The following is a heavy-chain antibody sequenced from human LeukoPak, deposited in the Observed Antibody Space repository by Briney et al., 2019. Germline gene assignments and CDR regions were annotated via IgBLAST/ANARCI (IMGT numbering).Heavy chain of an antibody. Sequence: PSETLSLTCTVSGGSISSSSYYWGWIRQPPGKGLEWIAYMFYTGSTNYNPSLKSRVTISVDTSKNQVSLKLSSVTAADTAVYYCARHSSITGGRLSGYWLDPWGQGTLVTVSS. V-gene: IGHV4-61*05. CDR3: ARHSSITGGRLSGYWLDP. D-gene: IGHD7-27*01. CDR1: GGSISSSSYY. J-gene: IGHJ5*02. CDR2: MFYTGST.